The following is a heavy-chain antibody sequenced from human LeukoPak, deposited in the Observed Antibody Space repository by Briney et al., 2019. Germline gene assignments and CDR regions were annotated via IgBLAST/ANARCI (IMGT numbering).Heavy chain of an antibody. CDR2: IYYIGST. CDR1: GGSISSYY. CDR3: ARPRIAAAHDAFDI. Sequence: SETLSLTCTVSGGSISSYYWSWIRQPPGKGLEWIGDIYYIGSTNYNPSLKSGVTISVDTSKNQFSLKLSSVTAADTAVYYCARPRIAAAHDAFDIWGQGTMVTVSS. D-gene: IGHD6-13*01. V-gene: IGHV4-59*08. J-gene: IGHJ3*02.